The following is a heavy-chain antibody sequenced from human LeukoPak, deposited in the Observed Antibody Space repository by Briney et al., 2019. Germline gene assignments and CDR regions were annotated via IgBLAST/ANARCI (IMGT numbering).Heavy chain of an antibody. CDR3: ARDEIPAAISPDAFDI. CDR2: IYPGDSDT. D-gene: IGHD2-2*01. CDR1: GYSFTSYW. V-gene: IGHV5-51*01. Sequence: GESLKISCKGSGYSFTSYWISWVRQMPGKGLEWMGIIYPGDSDTRYSPSFQGQVTISADESISTAYLQWSSLKASDTAMYYCARDEIPAAISPDAFDIWGQGTMVTVSS. J-gene: IGHJ3*02.